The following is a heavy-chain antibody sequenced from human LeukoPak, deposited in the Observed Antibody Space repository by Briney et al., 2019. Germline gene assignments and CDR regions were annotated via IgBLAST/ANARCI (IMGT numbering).Heavy chain of an antibody. D-gene: IGHD3-16*01. CDR1: GFTFSDYD. Sequence: GGSLRPSCSASGFTFSDYDMNWVRQAPGKGLEWVSSISGLSTHIYYGDSVQGRFSISRDNAKNSVYLQMNSLGVEDTAIYYCGRAFPPLRTSSAGDLWGQGILVTVSS. J-gene: IGHJ4*02. CDR3: GRAFPPLRTSSAGDL. V-gene: IGHV3-69-1*02. CDR2: ISGLSTHI.